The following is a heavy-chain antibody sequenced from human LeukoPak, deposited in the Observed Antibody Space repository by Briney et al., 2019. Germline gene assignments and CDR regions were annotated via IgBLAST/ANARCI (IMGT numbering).Heavy chain of an antibody. Sequence: LSLTCTVSGGSVGSSPYYWAWVRQAPGKGLEWVSAISGSGGSTYYADSVKGRFTISRDNSKNTLYLQMNSLRAEDTAVYYCAKGPDYGLFDYWGQGTLVTVSS. CDR1: GGSVGSSPYY. CDR3: AKGPDYGLFDY. CDR2: ISGSGGST. D-gene: IGHD4-17*01. J-gene: IGHJ4*02. V-gene: IGHV3-23*01.